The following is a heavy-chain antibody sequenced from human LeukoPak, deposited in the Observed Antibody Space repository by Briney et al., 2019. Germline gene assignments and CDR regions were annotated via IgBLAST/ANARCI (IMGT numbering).Heavy chain of an antibody. CDR1: GGSISSYY. CDR3: ARLTYCSSTSCPYYYYYMDV. D-gene: IGHD2-2*01. Sequence: SESLSLTCTVSGGSISSYYWSWIRQAAGKGLEWIGRIYTSGSTNYNPSLKRRVTMSVDTSKNQFSLKLSSVTAADTAVYYCARLTYCSSTSCPYYYYYMDVWGKGTTVTVSS. V-gene: IGHV4-4*07. J-gene: IGHJ6*03. CDR2: IYTSGST.